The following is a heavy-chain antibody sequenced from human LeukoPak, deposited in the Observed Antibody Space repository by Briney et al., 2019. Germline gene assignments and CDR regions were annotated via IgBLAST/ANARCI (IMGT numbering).Heavy chain of an antibody. CDR3: ARLKYYDSTGYSPGYYMDV. J-gene: IGHJ6*03. CDR2: IYVTGST. V-gene: IGHV4-4*07. D-gene: IGHD3-22*01. CDR1: GGSIINYY. Sequence: PSETLSLTCTVSGGSIINYYWSWIRQPAGKRLEWVRRIYVTGSTIYNPSLQSRLSMSVDTSKNQFSLRLTSVTAADTAVYYCARLKYYDSTGYSPGYYMDVWGKGITVTVSS.